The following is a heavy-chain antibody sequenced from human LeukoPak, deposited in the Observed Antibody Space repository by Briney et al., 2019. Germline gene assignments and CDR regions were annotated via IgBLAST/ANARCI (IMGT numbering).Heavy chain of an antibody. J-gene: IGHJ4*02. Sequence: GASVKVSCKASGGTFISYAISWVRQAPGQGLEWMGGIIPIFGTANYAQKFRGRVTITADESTSTAYMELSSLRSEDTAVYYCARGTTINYYGSGSYYDYWGQGTLVTVSS. CDR2: IIPIFGTA. D-gene: IGHD3-10*01. CDR3: ARGTTINYYGSGSYYDY. CDR1: GGTFISYA. V-gene: IGHV1-69*13.